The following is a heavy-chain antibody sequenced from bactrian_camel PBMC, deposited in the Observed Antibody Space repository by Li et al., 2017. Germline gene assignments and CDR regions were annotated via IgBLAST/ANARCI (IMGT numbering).Heavy chain of an antibody. CDR1: GYAHFPLLC. CDR3: GIGAFTRRGTSMTESNIGN. J-gene: IGHJ6*01. D-gene: IGHD3*01. V-gene: IGHV3S63*01. Sequence: QVQLVESGGGSVQMGGSLRLSCTVRGYAHFPLLCLGWFRQTPGKEREAVARLGNTGKITLSDSVKDRFIISKNNAKTTLYLQMNSLKPEDTAMYYCGIGAFTRRGTSMTESNIGNWGQGTQVTVS. CDR2: LGNTGKIT.